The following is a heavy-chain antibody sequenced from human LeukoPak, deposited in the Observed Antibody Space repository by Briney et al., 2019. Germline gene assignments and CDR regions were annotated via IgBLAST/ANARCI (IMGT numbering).Heavy chain of an antibody. CDR2: INPNSGGT. J-gene: IGHJ4*02. D-gene: IGHD6-6*01. Sequence: ASVKVSCKASGYTFTGYYMHWVRQAPGQGLEWMGRINPNSGGTNYAQKFQGRVTMTRDTSISTAYMELSRLRSDDTAVYYCARRSSLLRGFEYWGQGTLVTVSS. CDR1: GYTFTGYY. CDR3: ARRSSLLRGFEY. V-gene: IGHV1-2*06.